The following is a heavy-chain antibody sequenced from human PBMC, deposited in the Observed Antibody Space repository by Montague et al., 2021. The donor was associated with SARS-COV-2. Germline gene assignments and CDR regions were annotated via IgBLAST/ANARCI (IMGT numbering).Heavy chain of an antibody. CDR3: ARTYGGNSFFDS. Sequence: PALVKPTQSLTLTCTFSGFSLSATGMCVNWIRQPPGKALGWLARXDWDDEKDYSTSLRTRLNISKDTSKNQVVLTLTNMDPVDTATYYCARTYGGNSFFDSWGQGALVTVSS. J-gene: IGHJ4*02. V-gene: IGHV2-70*11. CDR1: GFSLSATGMC. D-gene: IGHD4-23*01. CDR2: XDWDDEK.